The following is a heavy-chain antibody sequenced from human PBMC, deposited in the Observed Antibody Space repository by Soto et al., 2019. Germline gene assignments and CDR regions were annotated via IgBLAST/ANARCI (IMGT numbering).Heavy chain of an antibody. CDR3: ARALGSWGSYYFDH. Sequence: QITLKESGPTLVRPTQTLTLTCTVSGFSLDTWAVGVGWIRQSPGKAPEWLALIYWDDDKRYSPALKNRLTITKDTSKNQVVLTLTNMDPVDTVTYYCARALGSWGSYYFDHWGQGTLVTVSS. V-gene: IGHV2-5*02. J-gene: IGHJ4*02. D-gene: IGHD3-16*01. CDR1: GFSLDTWAVG. CDR2: IYWDDDK.